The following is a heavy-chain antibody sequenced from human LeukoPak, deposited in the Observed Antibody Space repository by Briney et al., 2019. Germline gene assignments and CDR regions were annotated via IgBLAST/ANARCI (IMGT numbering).Heavy chain of an antibody. Sequence: ASVKVSCKASGYTFTSYDINWVRQATGQGLEWMGWMNPNSGNTGYAQKFQGRVTMTRNTSISTAYMELSSLRSEDTAVYYCAREPTYSYAFDIWGQGTMVTVSS. CDR1: GYTFTSYD. V-gene: IGHV1-8*01. CDR2: MNPNSGNT. D-gene: IGHD2-15*01. J-gene: IGHJ3*02. CDR3: AREPTYSYAFDI.